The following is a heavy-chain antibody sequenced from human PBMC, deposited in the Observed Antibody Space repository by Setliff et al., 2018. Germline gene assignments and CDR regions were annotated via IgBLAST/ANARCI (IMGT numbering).Heavy chain of an antibody. CDR1: GGTFSNYA. V-gene: IGHV1-69*01. D-gene: IGHD6-13*01. J-gene: IGHJ4*02. CDR3: ARAGVAAADRKGLLEY. CDR2: IIPMFRSG. Sequence: KVSCKASGGTFSNYAISWVRQAPGQGLEWMGGIIPMFRSGNYAQKFQGRVTITADESTSTVYMELTSLRAEDTAVYYCARAGVAAADRKGLLEYWGQGTLVTVSS.